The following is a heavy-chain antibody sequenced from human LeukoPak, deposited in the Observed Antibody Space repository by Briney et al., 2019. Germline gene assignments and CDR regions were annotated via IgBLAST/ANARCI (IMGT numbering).Heavy chain of an antibody. D-gene: IGHD3-10*01. J-gene: IGHJ6*03. CDR3: ARDRGFMVRGSRRGYDDYYYYMDV. CDR2: IYSSGST. Sequence: SETLSLTCTVSGGSISSGSYYWSWIRQPAGKGLEWIGRIYSSGSTNYNPSLKSRVTISVDTSKNQFSLKLSSVTAADAAVYYCARDRGFMVRGSRRGYDDYYYYMDVWGKGTTVTISS. V-gene: IGHV4-61*02. CDR1: GGSISSGSYY.